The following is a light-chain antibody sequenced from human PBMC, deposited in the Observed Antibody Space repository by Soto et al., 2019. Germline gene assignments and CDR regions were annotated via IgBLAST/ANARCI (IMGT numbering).Light chain of an antibody. CDR3: LQYHTFWA. J-gene: IGKJ1*01. Sequence: IQMTQSPATVSVSPGESATLSCRASQNIYYNVAWYQQRPGQAPRLLIYRASTRAPGVPARFSGSGSGTEFTLTISSLQPEDFTVYSCLQYHTFWAFGPGTKVEI. CDR1: QNIYYN. V-gene: IGKV3-15*01. CDR2: RAS.